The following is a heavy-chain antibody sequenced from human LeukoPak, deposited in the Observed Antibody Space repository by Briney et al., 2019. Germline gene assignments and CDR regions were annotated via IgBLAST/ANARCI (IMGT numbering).Heavy chain of an antibody. J-gene: IGHJ6*03. V-gene: IGHV4-30-2*01. CDR1: GGSISSGGYY. D-gene: IGHD3-3*01. Sequence: PSQTLSLTCTVSGGSISSGGYYWSWIRQPPGKGLEWIGYIYHSGSTYYNPSLKSRVTISVDRSKNQFSLKLSSVTAADTAVYYCARIVNDFWSGYPFYYYYYMDVWGKGTTVTVSS. CDR2: IYHSGST. CDR3: ARIVNDFWSGYPFYYYYYMDV.